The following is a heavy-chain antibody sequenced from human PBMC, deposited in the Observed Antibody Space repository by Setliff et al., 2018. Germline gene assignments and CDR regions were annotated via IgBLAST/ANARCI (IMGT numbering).Heavy chain of an antibody. V-gene: IGHV1-18*01. CDR2: ISPYSGNT. Sequence: GASVKVSCKASGYTFTNYGVTWVRQAPGQGLEWMGWISPYSGNTYYAPELQGRVTLTTDTSTTTAYLELRSLTSDDTAVYYCSRLVRYCTTTACQRTSGDEVWGQGTLVTVSS. J-gene: IGHJ4*01. CDR3: SRLVRYCTTTACQRTSGDEV. D-gene: IGHD2-8*01. CDR1: GYTFTNYG.